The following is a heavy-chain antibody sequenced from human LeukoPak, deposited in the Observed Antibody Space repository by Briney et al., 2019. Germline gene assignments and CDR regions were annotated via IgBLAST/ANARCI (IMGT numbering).Heavy chain of an antibody. V-gene: IGHV4-34*09. J-gene: IGHJ6*02. CDR1: GGSFSGYY. CDR2: IYYSGST. CDR3: ARDSRGMDV. Sequence: PSETLSLTCAVYGGSFSGYYWSWIRQPPGKGLEWIGYIYYSGSTYYNPSLKSRVTISVDTSKNQFSLKLSSVTAADTAVYYCARDSRGMDVWGQGTTVTVSS.